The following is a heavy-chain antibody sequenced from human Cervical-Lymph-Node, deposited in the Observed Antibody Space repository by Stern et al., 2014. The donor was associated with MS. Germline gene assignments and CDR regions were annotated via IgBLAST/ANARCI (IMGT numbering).Heavy chain of an antibody. V-gene: IGHV1-3*01. Sequence: QVQLVQSGAEVKKPGASVKVSCKASGYTFTNYAMHWVRQAPGQRLEWMGWINAGNANTKYSQKFQGRVTITRDTSASTFYIELSSLRSEDTAVFYCARDPTSGWPRYFDYWGQGTLVTVSS. D-gene: IGHD6-19*01. CDR2: INAGNANT. CDR1: GYTFTNYA. CDR3: ARDPTSGWPRYFDY. J-gene: IGHJ4*02.